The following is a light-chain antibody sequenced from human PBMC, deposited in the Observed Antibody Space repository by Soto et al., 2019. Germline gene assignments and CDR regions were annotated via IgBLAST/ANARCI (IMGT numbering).Light chain of an antibody. J-gene: IGKJ5*01. CDR3: QQSYSTPVT. Sequence: IKMTQFPSSLPASLEDRVTITCRESQTIRNFLNWYQQKPGRAPKPLMHAASTLQSGVPSRFSGSASGTDFSLTISSLQPEDFAAYYCQQSYSTPVTFGHGTRLDIK. CDR2: AAS. V-gene: IGKV1-39*01. CDR1: QTIRNF.